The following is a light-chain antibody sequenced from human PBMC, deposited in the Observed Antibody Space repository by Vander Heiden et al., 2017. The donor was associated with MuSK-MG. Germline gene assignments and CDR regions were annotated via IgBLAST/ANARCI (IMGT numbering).Light chain of an antibody. CDR1: SSDVGSYNL. J-gene: IGLJ1*01. CDR3: CSYAGSSTPYV. CDR2: EVS. Sequence: QSALTQPPSVSGSPGQSITISCTGTSSDVGSYNLVSWYQQHPGKAPKLMIYEVSKRPSGVSNRFSGSKSGNTASLTISGLQAEDEADYYCCSYAGSSTPYVFGTGTKVTGL. V-gene: IGLV2-23*02.